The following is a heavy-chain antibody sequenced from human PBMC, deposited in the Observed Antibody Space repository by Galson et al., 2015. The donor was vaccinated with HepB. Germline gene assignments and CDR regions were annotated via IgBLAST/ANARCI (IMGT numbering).Heavy chain of an antibody. CDR1: GYTFTSYG. D-gene: IGHD1-26*01. V-gene: IGHV1-18*04. CDR3: ARDLSGSYLDAFDI. CDR2: ISAYNGNT. Sequence: SVKVSCKASGYTFTSYGISWVRQAPGQGLEWMGWISAYNGNTNYAQKLQGRVTMTTDTSTSTAYMELRSLRSDDTAVYYCARDLSGSYLDAFDIWGQGTMVTVSS. J-gene: IGHJ3*02.